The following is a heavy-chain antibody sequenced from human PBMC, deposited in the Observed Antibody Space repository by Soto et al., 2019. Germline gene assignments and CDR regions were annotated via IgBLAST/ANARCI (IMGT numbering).Heavy chain of an antibody. Sequence: TSETLSLTCTVSGDSISSNNYYWSWIRQPPGKGLEWIAYINYSGSTNYNPSLKSRVTISVDTSKNQLSLKLNSVTAADTAVYYCARQESGYARSHDYWGQGILVTVSS. J-gene: IGHJ4*02. D-gene: IGHD5-12*01. V-gene: IGHV4-61*01. CDR1: GDSISSNNYY. CDR3: ARQESGYARSHDY. CDR2: INYSGST.